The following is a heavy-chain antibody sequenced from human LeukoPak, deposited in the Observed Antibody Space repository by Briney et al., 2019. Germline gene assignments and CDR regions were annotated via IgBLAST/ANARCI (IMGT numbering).Heavy chain of an antibody. CDR2: INPNSGGT. Sequence: GASVKVSRKASGYTFTGYYMHWVRQAPGQGLEWMGWINPNSGGTNYAQKFQGRVTMTRDTSISTAYMELSRLRSDDTAVYYCARDHEDIVLMVYDTPGDYWGQGTLVTVSS. CDR3: ARDHEDIVLMVYDTPGDY. J-gene: IGHJ4*02. CDR1: GYTFTGYY. D-gene: IGHD2-8*01. V-gene: IGHV1-2*02.